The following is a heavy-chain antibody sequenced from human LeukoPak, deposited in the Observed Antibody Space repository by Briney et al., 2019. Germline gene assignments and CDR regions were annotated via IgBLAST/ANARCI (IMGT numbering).Heavy chain of an antibody. J-gene: IGHJ4*02. CDR1: GSTFTDYG. V-gene: IGHV3-30*02. CDR3: AKEGTASKPSDLDY. CDR2: IRYDGTIK. D-gene: IGHD1-1*01. Sequence: PEGSLRLSCAASGSTFTDYGIHWVRQAPGKGLEWVAFIRYDGTIKYYADSVKGRFTISRDNSRNTLYLQMNSLRTEDTAVYYCAKEGTASKPSDLDYWGQGTLVTVSS.